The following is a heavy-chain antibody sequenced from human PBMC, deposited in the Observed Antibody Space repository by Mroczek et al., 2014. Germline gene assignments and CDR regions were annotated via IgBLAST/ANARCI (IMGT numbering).Heavy chain of an antibody. CDR1: GFTFSSYA. V-gene: IGHV3-23*01. D-gene: IGHD2-15*01. Sequence: SGGGVGTAWGGPVRLSCAASGFTFSSYAMSWVRQAPGKGLEWVSAISGSGGSTYYADSVKGRFTISRDNSKNTLYLQMNSLRAEDTAVYYCAKEDRCSGGSCYSQDTYDYWGQGTLVTVSS. CDR2: ISGSGGST. J-gene: IGHJ4*02. CDR3: AKEDRCSGGSCYSQDTYDY.